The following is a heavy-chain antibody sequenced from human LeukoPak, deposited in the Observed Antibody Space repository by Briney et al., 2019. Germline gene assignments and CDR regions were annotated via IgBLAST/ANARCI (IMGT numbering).Heavy chain of an antibody. CDR1: GFTFSGST. D-gene: IGHD3-9*01. Sequence: PGGSLRLSCAASGFTFSGSTMHWLRQAPGKGPEWVARIRNKANNYATAYSPSVTGRFTISRDNSMNTLYLQMNSLRAEDTAVYYCAKAREVTGFALPFDYWGQGTLVTVSS. CDR3: AKAREVTGFALPFDY. J-gene: IGHJ4*02. V-gene: IGHV3-73*01. CDR2: IRNKANNYAT.